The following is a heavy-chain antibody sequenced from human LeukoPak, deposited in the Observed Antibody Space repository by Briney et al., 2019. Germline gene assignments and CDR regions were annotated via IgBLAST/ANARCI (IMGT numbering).Heavy chain of an antibody. CDR1: GFTFSSYS. CDR3: ARDHRYCTNGVCYTPDVFY. V-gene: IGHV3-48*01. CDR2: ISSSSSTI. D-gene: IGHD2-8*01. Sequence: GGSLRLSCAASGFTFSSYSMNWVRQAPGKGLEWVSYISSSSSTIYYADSVKGRFTISRDNAKNSLYLQMNSLRAEDTAVYYCARDHRYCTNGVCYTPDVFYWGQGTLVTVSS. J-gene: IGHJ4*02.